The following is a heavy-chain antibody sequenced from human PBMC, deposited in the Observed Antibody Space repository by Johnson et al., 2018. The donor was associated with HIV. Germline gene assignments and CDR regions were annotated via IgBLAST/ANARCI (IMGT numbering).Heavy chain of an antibody. Sequence: VQLVESGGGLVQPGGSLRLSCAASGFTFSSDWMSWVRQAPGKGLEWVANIKQDGSEKYYVDSVKGRFTISRDNAKNSLYLQMNSLRAEDTAVYYCATEIRVGATRGNAFDIWGQGTMVTVSS. D-gene: IGHD1-26*01. CDR1: GFTFSSDW. CDR2: IKQDGSEK. J-gene: IGHJ3*02. V-gene: IGHV3-7*03. CDR3: ATEIRVGATRGNAFDI.